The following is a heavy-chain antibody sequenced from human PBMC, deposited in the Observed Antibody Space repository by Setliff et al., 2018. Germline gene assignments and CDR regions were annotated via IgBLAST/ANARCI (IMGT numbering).Heavy chain of an antibody. CDR1: GFTFSSYA. Sequence: GGSLRLSCAASGFTFSSYAMSWVRQAPGKGLEWVSVIYSGGSSTYYADSVKGRFTISRDNSKNTLYLQMNNLRVEDTAVYYCARGGVFGHFYFDLWGRGTLVTVSS. J-gene: IGHJ2*01. V-gene: IGHV3-23*03. CDR3: ARGGVFGHFYFDL. CDR2: IYSGGSST. D-gene: IGHD3-10*02.